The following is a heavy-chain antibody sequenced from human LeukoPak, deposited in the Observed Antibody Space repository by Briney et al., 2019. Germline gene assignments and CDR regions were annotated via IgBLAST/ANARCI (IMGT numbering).Heavy chain of an antibody. CDR3: ARGTGFFPNWFDP. D-gene: IGHD7-27*01. CDR1: GFTFSSYS. V-gene: IGHV3-48*04. CDR2: ISSSSSTI. J-gene: IGHJ5*02. Sequence: GGYLRLSCAASGFTFSSYSMNWVRQAPGKGRGWVSYISSSSSTIYYADSVKGRFTISRDNAKNSLYLLMNSLRAEDTAVYYCARGTGFFPNWFDPWGQGTLVTVSS.